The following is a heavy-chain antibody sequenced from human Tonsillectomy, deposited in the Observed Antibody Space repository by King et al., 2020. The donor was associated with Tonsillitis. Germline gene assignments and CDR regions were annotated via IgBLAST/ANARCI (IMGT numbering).Heavy chain of an antibody. CDR3: AKAYGSDWYYYFEH. Sequence: VQLVESGGGLVQPGGSLRLSCAASGFTFNVYAMNWVRQAPGKGLEWVSGISGSGGGTYYADSVKGRFTISRDSSKNTLYLQMNSLRDEDTATYYCAKAYGSDWYYYFEHWGQGTLVTVSS. J-gene: IGHJ1*01. D-gene: IGHD6-13*01. CDR2: ISGSGGGT. CDR1: GFTFNVYA. V-gene: IGHV3-23*04.